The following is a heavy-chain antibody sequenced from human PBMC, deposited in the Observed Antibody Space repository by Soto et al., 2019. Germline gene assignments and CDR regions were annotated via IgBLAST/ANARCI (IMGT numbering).Heavy chain of an antibody. CDR2: IPHDGSYK. J-gene: IGHJ4*02. V-gene: IGHV3-30*03. Sequence: QVQLVESGGGVVQPGRSLRLSCAASGLPFSSYGMHWVRQAPGKGLECVAIIPHDGSYKYHVDSVKGRFTISRDNSKNTLYLQMDSLRPEDTAVYYCGALNYGGDDCWGQGTPVTVSS. CDR3: GALNYGGDDC. D-gene: IGHD4-17*01. CDR1: GLPFSSYG.